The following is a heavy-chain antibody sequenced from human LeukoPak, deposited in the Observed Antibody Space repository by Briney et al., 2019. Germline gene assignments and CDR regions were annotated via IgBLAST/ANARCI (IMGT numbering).Heavy chain of an antibody. D-gene: IGHD3-9*01. V-gene: IGHV4-30-4*01. CDR2: IYYSGST. CDR3: ARAGYDILTGYPDAFDI. Sequence: PSETLSPTCTVSGGSISSGDYYWSWIRQPPGKGLEWIGYIYYSGSTYYNPSLKSRVTISVDTSKNQFSLKLSSVTAADTAVYYCARAGYDILTGYPDAFDIWGQGTMVTVSS. CDR1: GGSISSGDYY. J-gene: IGHJ3*02.